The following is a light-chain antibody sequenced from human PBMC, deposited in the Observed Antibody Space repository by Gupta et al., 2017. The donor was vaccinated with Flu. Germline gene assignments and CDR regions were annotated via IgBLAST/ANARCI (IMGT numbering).Light chain of an antibody. V-gene: IGKV3-15*01. J-gene: IGKJ2*03. CDR2: GAS. CDR3: QQYNNWPPYS. CDR1: QSVSSN. Sequence: EIVMTQSPATLSVSPGERATLSCRASQSVSSNLAWYQQKPGQAPRLLIFGASFRATGTPPRFSGSGSETEFTLTISSLQSEDFAVYYCQQYNNWPPYSFGQGTKLEIK.